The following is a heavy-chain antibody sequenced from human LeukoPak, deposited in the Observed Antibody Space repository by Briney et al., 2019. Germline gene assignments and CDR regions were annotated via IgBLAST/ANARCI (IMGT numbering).Heavy chain of an antibody. J-gene: IGHJ4*02. D-gene: IGHD2-2*01. CDR2: IYYSGST. CDR3: ASGPYCSSTSCGFDY. V-gene: IGHV4-39*07. Sequence: SETLSLTFTVSGGSISSSSYYWGWIRQPPGKGLEWIGSIYYSGSTYYNPSLKSRVTISVDTSKNQFSLKLSSVTAADTAVYYCASGPYCSSTSCGFDYWGQGTLVTVSS. CDR1: GGSISSSSYY.